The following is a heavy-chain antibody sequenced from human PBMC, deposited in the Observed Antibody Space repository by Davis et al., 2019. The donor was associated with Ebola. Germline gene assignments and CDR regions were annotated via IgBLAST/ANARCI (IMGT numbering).Heavy chain of an antibody. CDR1: GFTFSFYW. Sequence: GGSLRLSCAASGFTFSFYWMSWVRQAPGKGLEWVAVISYDGSNKYYADSVKGRFTISRDNAKNSLYLQMNSLRDEDTAVYYCTRLGTRNYYFGMDVWGQGTTVTVSS. CDR2: ISYDGSNK. CDR3: TRLGTRNYYFGMDV. J-gene: IGHJ6*02. D-gene: IGHD1-1*01. V-gene: IGHV3-30*03.